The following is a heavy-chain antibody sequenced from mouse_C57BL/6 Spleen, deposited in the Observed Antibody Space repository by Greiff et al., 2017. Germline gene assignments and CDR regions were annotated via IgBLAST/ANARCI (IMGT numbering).Heavy chain of an antibody. J-gene: IGHJ4*01. CDR2: IDPANGNT. CDR3: ARDKADYPYAMDY. CDR1: GFNIKNTY. D-gene: IGHD2-4*01. Sequence: EVQRVESVAELVRPGASVKLSCTASGFNIKNTYMHWVKQRPEQGLEWIGRIDPANGNTKYAPKFQGKATITADTSSNTAYLQLSSLTSEDTAIYYCARDKADYPYAMDYWGQGTSVTVSS. V-gene: IGHV14-3*01.